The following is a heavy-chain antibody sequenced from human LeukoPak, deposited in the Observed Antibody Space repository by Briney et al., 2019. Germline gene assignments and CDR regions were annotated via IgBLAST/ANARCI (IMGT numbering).Heavy chain of an antibody. D-gene: IGHD6-13*01. J-gene: IGHJ5*02. CDR2: IYHSGST. CDR1: GYSISSGYY. Sequence: SETLSLTCTVSGYSISSGYYWGWIRQPPGKGLEWIGSIYHSGSTYYNPSLKSRVTISVDTSKNQFSLKLSSVTAADTAVYYCAREPGIAAAGSLYNWFDPWGQGTLVTVSS. V-gene: IGHV4-38-2*02. CDR3: AREPGIAAAGSLYNWFDP.